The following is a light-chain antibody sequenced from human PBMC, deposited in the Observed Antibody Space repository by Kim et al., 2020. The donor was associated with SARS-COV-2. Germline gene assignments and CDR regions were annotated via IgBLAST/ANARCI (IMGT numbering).Light chain of an antibody. V-gene: IGLV3-19*01. CDR3: NSRDSSGNHLDVV. CDR1: SLRSYY. Sequence: QTVRITCQGDSLRSYYASWYQQKPGQAPVLVIYGKNNRASGIPDRFSGSSSGNTASLTITGAQAEDEADYYCNSRDSSGNHLDVVFGGGTQLTVL. J-gene: IGLJ2*01. CDR2: GKN.